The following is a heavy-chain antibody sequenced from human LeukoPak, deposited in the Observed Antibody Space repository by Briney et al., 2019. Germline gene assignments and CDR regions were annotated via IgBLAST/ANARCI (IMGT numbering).Heavy chain of an antibody. D-gene: IGHD2-2*01. CDR1: GYTFTGYY. J-gene: IGHJ6*03. V-gene: IGHV1-2*02. CDR3: ARDGDIVVVPAAILGGYYMDV. Sequence: ASVKVSCKASGYTFTGYYMHWVRQAPGQGLEWMGWINPNSGGTNYAQKFQGRVTMTRDTSISTAYMELSRLRSDDTAVYYCARDGDIVVVPAAILGGYYMDVWGKGTTVTVSS. CDR2: INPNSGGT.